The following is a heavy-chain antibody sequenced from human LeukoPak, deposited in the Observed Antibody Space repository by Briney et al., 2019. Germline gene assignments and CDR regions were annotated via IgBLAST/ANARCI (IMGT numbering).Heavy chain of an antibody. CDR2: TTFRGKT. Sequence: SETLSLTCAVYGEFDIYYWTIVRQPPGKGLEWIGETTFRGKTNYNPSLKSRVTISVDRTTQQFSLRLTSVTVADTAVYYCAGYGGDWYPDSWGQGTLVIVSS. D-gene: IGHD6-19*01. J-gene: IGHJ4*02. CDR3: AGYGGDWYPDS. CDR1: GEFDIYY. V-gene: IGHV4-34*01.